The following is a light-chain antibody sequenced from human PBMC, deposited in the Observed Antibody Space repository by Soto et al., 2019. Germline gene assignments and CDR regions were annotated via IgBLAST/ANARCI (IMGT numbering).Light chain of an antibody. CDR3: LQHYNFSWT. V-gene: IGKV1-33*01. J-gene: IGKJ1*01. Sequence: IQMTQSPSSLSASVGDRVTITCQATQDIRKYLNWYQQKPGKAPKLLIYDASNLETGVPSRFSGSGSGTDFTFTISSLQPEDIATYYCLQHYNFSWTFGQGTKVDIK. CDR2: DAS. CDR1: QDIRKY.